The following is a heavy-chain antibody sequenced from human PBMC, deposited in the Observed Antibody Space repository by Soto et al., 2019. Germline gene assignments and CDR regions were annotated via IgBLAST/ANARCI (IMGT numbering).Heavy chain of an antibody. D-gene: IGHD6-13*01. CDR3: ARSPEQGSYYYGMGV. J-gene: IGHJ6*02. CDR2: ISWDDGST. V-gene: IGHV3-43*01. Sequence: PGGSLTLSLSASGFPFEDYTMHWVRPAPGKGLEWVSLISWDDGSTYYADSVKGRFTISRDNSKHSLYLQMNSLTTEDTAMYHCARSPEQGSYYYGMGVWGQGTTVNLSS. CDR1: GFPFEDYT.